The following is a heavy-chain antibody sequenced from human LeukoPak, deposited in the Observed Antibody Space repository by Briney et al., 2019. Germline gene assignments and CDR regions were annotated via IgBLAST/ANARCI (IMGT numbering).Heavy chain of an antibody. CDR1: DDSFSSHY. D-gene: IGHD4-17*01. CDR3: ARDLVTVTKGFDI. J-gene: IGHJ3*02. Sequence: SETLSLTCAVSDDSFSSHYWTWIRQPPGKGLEWIGYISYIGSTTYNPSLKSRVTISIDTSKNQFSLKLSSVTAADTAVYYCARDLVTVTKGFDIWGQGTMVSVSS. V-gene: IGHV4-59*11. CDR2: ISYIGST.